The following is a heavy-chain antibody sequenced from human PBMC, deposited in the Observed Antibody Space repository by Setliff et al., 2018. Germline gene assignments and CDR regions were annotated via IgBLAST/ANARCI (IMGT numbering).Heavy chain of an antibody. CDR3: SRLVRFCTRTVCQRLSGDDY. J-gene: IGHJ4*02. V-gene: IGHV1-18*01. CDR2: ISSYSGNT. D-gene: IGHD3-10*01. CDR1: GYTFSDSL. Sequence: GASVKVSCKTSGYTFSDSLISWVRQAPGQGLEWVGWISSYSGNTYYAQKLQERVTLTTDTSTNTAYMDLRSLRPDYTAVYFCSRLVRFCTRTVCQRLSGDDYWGQGTLVTVSS.